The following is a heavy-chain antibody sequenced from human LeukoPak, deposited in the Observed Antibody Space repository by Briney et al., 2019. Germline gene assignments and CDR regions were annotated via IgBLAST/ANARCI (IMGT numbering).Heavy chain of an antibody. CDR2: IKQDGSEK. J-gene: IGHJ3*02. D-gene: IGHD3-16*01. CDR1: GFTFSSYG. V-gene: IGHV3-7*01. CDR3: ARRPRWGGAGYAFDI. Sequence: GASLRLSCAASGFTFSSYGMHCVRQAPGKGREWGANIKQDGSEKYYVESVTGRFPISRDNAKNSLYLQMNSLRAEDTAVYYCARRPRWGGAGYAFDIWGQGTMVTVSS.